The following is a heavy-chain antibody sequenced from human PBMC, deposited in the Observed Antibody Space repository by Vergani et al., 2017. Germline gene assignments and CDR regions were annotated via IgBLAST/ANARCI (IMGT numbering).Heavy chain of an antibody. CDR1: GYTFTGYY. Sequence: QVQLVQSGAEVKKPGASVKVSCKASGYTFTGYYMHWVRQAPGQGLEWMGWINPNSGGTNYTQKFQGRVTMTRDTSISTAYMELSRLRSDDTAVYYWARAGGYCSSTSCQTYFDYGGQGTLVTVSS. D-gene: IGHD2-2*01. V-gene: IGHV1-2*02. J-gene: IGHJ4*02. CDR3: ARAGGYCSSTSCQTYFDY. CDR2: INPNSGGT.